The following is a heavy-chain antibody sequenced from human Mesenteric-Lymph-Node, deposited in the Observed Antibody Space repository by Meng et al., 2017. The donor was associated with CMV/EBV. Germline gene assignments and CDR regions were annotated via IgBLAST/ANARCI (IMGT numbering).Heavy chain of an antibody. J-gene: IGHJ5*02. CDR2: IVVGSGNT. Sequence: SVKVSCKASGFTFTSSAVQWVRQARGQRLEWIGWIVVGSGNTNYAQKFQERVTITRNMSTSTAYMELSSLRSEDTAVYYCAADPGYSYGYHPWGQGTLVTVSS. CDR3: AADPGYSYGYHP. CDR1: GFTFTSSA. D-gene: IGHD5-18*01. V-gene: IGHV1-58*01.